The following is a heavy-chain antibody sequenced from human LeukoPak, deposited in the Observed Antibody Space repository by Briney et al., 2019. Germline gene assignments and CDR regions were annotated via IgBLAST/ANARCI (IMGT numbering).Heavy chain of an antibody. Sequence: SETLSLTCTVSGGSISSGGYYWSWIRQHPGKGLEWIGYIYYSGSTYYNPSLKSRVTISVDKSKNQFSLKLSSVTAADTAVYYCARVVYYDSSGSRDYFDYWGQGTLVTVSS. CDR2: IYYSGST. V-gene: IGHV4-31*03. D-gene: IGHD3-22*01. J-gene: IGHJ4*02. CDR1: GGSISSGGYY. CDR3: ARVVYYDSSGSRDYFDY.